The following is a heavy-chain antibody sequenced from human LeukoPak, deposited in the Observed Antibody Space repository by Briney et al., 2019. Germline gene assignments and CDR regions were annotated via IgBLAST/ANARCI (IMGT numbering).Heavy chain of an antibody. CDR1: GFTFSSYG. D-gene: IGHD3-22*01. CDR2: IWYDGSNK. CDR3: ARVGGDSSGNYGMDV. J-gene: IGHJ6*02. V-gene: IGHV3-33*08. Sequence: AGGSLRLSCAASGFTFSSYGMHWVRQAPGKGLEWVAVIWYDGSNKYYADSVKGRFTISRDNSKNTLYLQMNSLRAEDTAVYYCARVGGDSSGNYGMDVWGQGTTVTVSS.